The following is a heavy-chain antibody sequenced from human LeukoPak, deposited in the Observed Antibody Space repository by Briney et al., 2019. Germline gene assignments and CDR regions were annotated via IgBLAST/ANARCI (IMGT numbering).Heavy chain of an antibody. CDR1: GFTFDDYA. CDR2: ISYDGSNK. D-gene: IGHD3-3*01. J-gene: IGHJ4*02. CDR3: AKDYYDPSAGYFDY. Sequence: PGGSLRLSCAASGFTFDDYAMHWVRQAPGKGLEWVAVISYDGSNKYYADSVKGRFTISRDNSKNTPYLQMNSLRAEDTAVYYCAKDYYDPSAGYFDYWGQGTLVTVSS. V-gene: IGHV3-30*18.